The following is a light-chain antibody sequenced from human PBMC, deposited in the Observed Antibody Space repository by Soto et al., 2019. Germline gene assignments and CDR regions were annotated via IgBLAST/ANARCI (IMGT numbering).Light chain of an antibody. CDR1: QSVSSS. V-gene: IGKV3-15*01. CDR2: GIS. CDR3: QQYNNWPPIT. J-gene: IGKJ5*01. Sequence: EIVMTQSPATLSVSPGERATLSCRASQSVSSSLAWYQQKPGQAPRLLIYGISTRATGVPARFSGSGSGTEFTLTISSLQSEDVAVYYCQQYNNWPPITFGQGTRLEIK.